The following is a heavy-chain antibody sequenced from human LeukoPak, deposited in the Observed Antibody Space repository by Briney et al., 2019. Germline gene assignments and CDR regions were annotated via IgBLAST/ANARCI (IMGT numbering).Heavy chain of an antibody. CDR2: INPNSGGT. J-gene: IGHJ4*02. D-gene: IGHD3-3*01. Sequence: ASVRVSCKASGDTFTGYYMYWVRQAPGQGLEWTGRINPNSGGTNYAQKFQGRVTMTRNTSISTAYMELSSLRSEDTAVYYCARITPEESGSINFDYWGQGTLVTVSS. CDR1: GDTFTGYY. V-gene: IGHV1-2*02. CDR3: ARITPEESGSINFDY.